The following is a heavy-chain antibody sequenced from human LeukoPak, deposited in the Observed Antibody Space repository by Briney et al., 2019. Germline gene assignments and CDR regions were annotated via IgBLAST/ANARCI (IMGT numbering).Heavy chain of an antibody. V-gene: IGHV5-51*01. CDR2: IYPGKSDV. J-gene: IGHJ4*02. CDR3: ARQGPSYHSAYAY. CDR1: GFIFTDNW. D-gene: IGHD1-26*01. Sequence: GESLKISCQTSGFIFTDNWIAWVRHVPGKGLDWLGFIYPGKSDVRYNPSFEGQVTISADRSISTAYLQWNSLKASDTAVYYCARQGPSYHSAYAYWGQGTLITGSS.